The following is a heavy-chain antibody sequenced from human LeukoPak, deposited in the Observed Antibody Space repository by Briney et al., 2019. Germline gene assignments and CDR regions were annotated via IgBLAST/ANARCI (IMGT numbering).Heavy chain of an antibody. Sequence: GGSLRLSCAGSGFTFRSFWMSWVRQAPGKGLEWVAHIKQDGSERYYVDSVKGRFTISRDNSKNSLYLQMNSLRAEDTAVYYCVGSHSYAFDIWGQGTMVTVSS. V-gene: IGHV3-7*01. CDR2: IKQDGSER. D-gene: IGHD2-21*01. CDR1: GFTFRSFW. J-gene: IGHJ3*02. CDR3: VGSHSYAFDI.